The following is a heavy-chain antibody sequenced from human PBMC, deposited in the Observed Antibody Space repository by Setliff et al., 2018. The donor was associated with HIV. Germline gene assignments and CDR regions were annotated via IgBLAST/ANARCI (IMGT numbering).Heavy chain of an antibody. D-gene: IGHD2-15*01. CDR3: ARGRSVVAALGSSYYFDY. J-gene: IGHJ4*02. V-gene: IGHV3-30*04. Sequence: GGSLRLSCAASGFTFSSYAMHWVRQAPGKGLEWVAVISYDGSNKYYADSVKGRFTISRDNSKNTLYLQMNSLRAEDTAVYYCARGRSVVAALGSSYYFDYWGQGTLVTVSS. CDR2: ISYDGSNK. CDR1: GFTFSSYA.